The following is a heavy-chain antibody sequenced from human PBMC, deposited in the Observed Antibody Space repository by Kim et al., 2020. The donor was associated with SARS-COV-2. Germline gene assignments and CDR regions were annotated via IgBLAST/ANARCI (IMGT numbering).Heavy chain of an antibody. D-gene: IGHD6-13*01. J-gene: IGHJ1*01. Sequence: SETLSLTCTVSGYSISSGYYWGWIRQPPGKGLEWIGSIYHSGSTYYNPSLKSRVTISVDTSKNQFSLKLSSVTAADTAVYYCARVFQITKAAAELNEYFQHWGQGTLVTVSS. CDR1: GYSISSGYY. CDR3: ARVFQITKAAAELNEYFQH. CDR2: IYHSGST. V-gene: IGHV4-38-2*02.